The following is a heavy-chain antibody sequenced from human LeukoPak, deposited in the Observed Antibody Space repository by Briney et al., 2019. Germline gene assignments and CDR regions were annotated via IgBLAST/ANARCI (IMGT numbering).Heavy chain of an antibody. D-gene: IGHD2-15*01. CDR1: GGSISSYY. CDR2: IYTSGST. V-gene: IGHV4-4*07. Sequence: SSETLSLTCTVSGGSISSYYWSWIRQPAGKGLEWIGRIYTSGSTNYNPSLKSRVTISVDTSKNQFSLKLSSVTAADTAVYYCARGLAVAATYYFDYWGQGTLVTVSS. CDR3: ARGLAVAATYYFDY. J-gene: IGHJ4*02.